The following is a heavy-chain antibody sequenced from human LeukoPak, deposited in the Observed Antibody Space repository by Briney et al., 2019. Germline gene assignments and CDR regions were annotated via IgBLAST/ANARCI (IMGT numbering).Heavy chain of an antibody. CDR2: IRSKVNSYAT. D-gene: IGHD7-27*01. CDR3: TRKLGMDY. J-gene: IGHJ4*02. V-gene: IGHV3-73*01. CDR1: GFTFSGSA. Sequence: GGSLKLSCAASGFTFSGSAMHWVRQASGKGLEWVGRIRSKVNSYATAYAASVKGRFTISRDDSKNTAYLQMNSLKTEDTAVYYCTRKLGMDYWGQGTLVTVSS.